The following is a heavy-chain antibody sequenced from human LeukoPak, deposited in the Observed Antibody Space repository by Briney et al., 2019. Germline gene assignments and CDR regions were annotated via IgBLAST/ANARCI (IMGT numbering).Heavy chain of an antibody. Sequence: SETLSVTCTVSGGSISSGDYYWSWIRQPPGKGLEWIGYIYYSGSTYYNPSLKSRVTISVDTSKNQFSLKLSSVTAADTAVYYCASYPPTIGNAFDIWSQGTMVTVSS. CDR2: IYYSGST. D-gene: IGHD1-26*01. J-gene: IGHJ3*02. CDR1: GGSISSGDYY. V-gene: IGHV4-30-4*01. CDR3: ASYPPTIGNAFDI.